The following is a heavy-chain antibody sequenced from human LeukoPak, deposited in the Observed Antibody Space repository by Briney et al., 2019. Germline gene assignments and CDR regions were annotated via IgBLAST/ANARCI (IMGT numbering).Heavy chain of an antibody. CDR1: GYTFIAYY. J-gene: IGHJ4*02. CDR2: INPNSGDT. Sequence: ASVKVSCKASGYTFIAYYIHRVRQAPGQGLEWMGWINPNSGDTLYAQNFQGRVTMTRDTSISTAYMELTRLTSDDTAVCYCARGGPMAGIDWGQGTLVTVSS. D-gene: IGHD6-19*01. CDR3: ARGGPMAGID. V-gene: IGHV1-2*02.